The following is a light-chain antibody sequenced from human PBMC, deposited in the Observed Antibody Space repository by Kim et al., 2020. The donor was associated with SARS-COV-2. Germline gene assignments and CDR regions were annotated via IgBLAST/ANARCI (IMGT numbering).Light chain of an antibody. Sequence: PGQRVTISCSGSSSNIGSNTVNWYQHLPGTAPKLVIYGNDQRPSGVPARFFGSKSGTSASLAISGLQSEDEADYYCAAWDGSMTGVFGTGTKVTVL. CDR3: AAWDGSMTGV. J-gene: IGLJ1*01. CDR1: SSNIGSNT. V-gene: IGLV1-44*01. CDR2: GND.